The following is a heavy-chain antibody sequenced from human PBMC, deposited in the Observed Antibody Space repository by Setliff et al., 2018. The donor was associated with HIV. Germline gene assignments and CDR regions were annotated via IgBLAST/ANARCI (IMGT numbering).Heavy chain of an antibody. CDR2: IKNKIDGGTT. J-gene: IGHJ4*02. D-gene: IGHD3-10*01. CDR3: ATVFGSGFFDY. V-gene: IGHV3-15*01. Sequence: RLSCTASGLTFTNALMSWVRQAPGKGLEWVGRIKNKIDGGTTDYAAPVKGRFTISRDDSKDTLYLQMNSLKTEDTAVYYCATVFGSGFFDYWGQGALVTVSS. CDR1: GLTFTNAL.